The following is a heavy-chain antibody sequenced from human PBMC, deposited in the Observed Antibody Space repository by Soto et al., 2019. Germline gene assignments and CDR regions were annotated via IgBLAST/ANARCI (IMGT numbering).Heavy chain of an antibody. J-gene: IGHJ5*02. CDR2: IYYSGST. Sequence: PSETLSLTCTVSGVSISSYYWSWIRQPPGKGLEWIGYIYYSGSTNYNPSLKSRVTISVDTSKNQFSLKLSSVTAADTAVYYCARTGGPKTYNWFDPWGQGTLVTVSS. CDR1: GVSISSYY. V-gene: IGHV4-59*01. CDR3: ARTGGPKTYNWFDP. D-gene: IGHD3-16*01.